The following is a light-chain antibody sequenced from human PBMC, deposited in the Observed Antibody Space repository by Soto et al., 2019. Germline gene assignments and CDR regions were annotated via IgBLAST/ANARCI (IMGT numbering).Light chain of an antibody. V-gene: IGKV3-11*01. CDR3: QQFSSYPLT. CDR2: DAS. Sequence: EIVLPQSPATLSLSTGERATLSCRASQSVSSYLAWYQQKPGQAPRLLIYDASSRATDIPDRFSGGGSGTDFTLTISRLDPEDFAVYYCQQFSSYPLTFGGGTKVDIK. J-gene: IGKJ4*01. CDR1: QSVSSY.